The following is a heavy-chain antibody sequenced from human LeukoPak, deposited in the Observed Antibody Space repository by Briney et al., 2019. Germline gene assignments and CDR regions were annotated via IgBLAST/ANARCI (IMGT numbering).Heavy chain of an antibody. J-gene: IGHJ4*02. CDR3: AREYSGLDY. CDR2: ISDSGGAM. Sequence: AGGSLRLSCAASGFTFSNFYMTWIRQAPGKGLEWVSYISDSGGAMSYLDSVKGRFTISRDNAKNSVYLQMNSLRAEDTAVYYCAREYSGLDYWGQGTLVTVSS. CDR1: GFTFSNFY. V-gene: IGHV3-11*01. D-gene: IGHD1-26*01.